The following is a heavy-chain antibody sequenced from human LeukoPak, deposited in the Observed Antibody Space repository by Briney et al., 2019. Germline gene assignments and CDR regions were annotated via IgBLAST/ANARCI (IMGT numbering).Heavy chain of an antibody. V-gene: IGHV1-2*06. J-gene: IGHJ4*02. CDR1: GYTFTGFQ. CDR3: IRGYNFSFDY. CDR2: LSSNSGGA. Sequence: ASVKVSCKASGYTFTGFQLHWARQAPGQGLEWMGRLSSNSGGANHAQKFQGRVTMTRDTSISTAYMELSRLRSDDTAVYYCIRGYNFSFDYWGQGTLVTVSS. D-gene: IGHD5-18*01.